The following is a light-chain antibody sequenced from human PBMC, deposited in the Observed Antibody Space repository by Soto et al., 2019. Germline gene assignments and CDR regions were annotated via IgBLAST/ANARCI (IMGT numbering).Light chain of an antibody. CDR3: SSYTSSSTL. J-gene: IGLJ1*01. CDR1: SSDVGGYNY. CDR2: AVT. Sequence: SCTGTSSDVGGYNYVSWYQQHPGKAPKLMIYAVTDRPSGVSSRFSGSKSGNTASLTISGLQAEDEADYYCSSYTSSSTLFGTGTKVTVL. V-gene: IGLV2-14*01.